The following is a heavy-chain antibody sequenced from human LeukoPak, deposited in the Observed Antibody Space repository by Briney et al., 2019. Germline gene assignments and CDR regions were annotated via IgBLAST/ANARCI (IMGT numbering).Heavy chain of an antibody. CDR2: IYNSGST. V-gene: IGHV4-59*01. CDR1: GGSISSDS. D-gene: IGHD3-22*01. J-gene: IGHJ4*02. CDR3: AGASYDSSGVH. Sequence: PSETLSLTCTVSGGSISSDSWSWIRQPPGKGLEWIGYIYNSGSTNYNPSPKSRVTISVDTSKNQFSLKLSSVTAADTAVYYCAGASYDSSGVHWGQGTLVTVSS.